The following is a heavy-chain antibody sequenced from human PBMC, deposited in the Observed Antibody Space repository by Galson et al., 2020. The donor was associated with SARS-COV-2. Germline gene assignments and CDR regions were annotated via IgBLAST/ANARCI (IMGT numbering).Heavy chain of an antibody. V-gene: IGHV4-4*08. Sequence: SETLSLTCTVSGVSVSLYYWSWIRQTPDQGLECLGFFANNGDSVYNPSLKSRVIMFMDTSTNQVSLRLASVTAADTAIYYCVKEIRGGSGLAFDYWGQGTLATVSS. CDR1: GVSVSLYY. CDR3: VKEIRGGSGLAFDY. D-gene: IGHD6-19*01. J-gene: IGHJ4*02. CDR2: FANNGDS.